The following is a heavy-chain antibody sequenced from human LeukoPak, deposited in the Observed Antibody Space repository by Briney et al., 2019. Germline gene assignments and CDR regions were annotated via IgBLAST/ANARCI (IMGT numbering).Heavy chain of an antibody. D-gene: IGHD2-2*01. CDR1: GGTFSSYA. CDR2: IIPIFGTA. Sequence: EASVEVSCKASGGTFSSYAISWVRQAPGQGLEWMGGIIPIFGTANYAQKFQGRVTITTDESTSTAYMELSSLRSEDTAVYYCARASAAVVPAASRYYYYYMDVWGRGTTVTVSS. V-gene: IGHV1-69*05. J-gene: IGHJ6*03. CDR3: ARASAAVVPAASRYYYYYMDV.